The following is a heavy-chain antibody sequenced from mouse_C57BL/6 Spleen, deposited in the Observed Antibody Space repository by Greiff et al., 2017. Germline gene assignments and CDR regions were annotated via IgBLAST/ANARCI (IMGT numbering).Heavy chain of an antibody. V-gene: IGHV5-4*01. J-gene: IGHJ2*01. CDR3: ARDQGSAWEYFDY. Sequence: EVQLVESGGGLVKPGGSLKLSCAASGFTFSSYAMSWVRQTPEKRLEWVATISDGGSYTYYPDNVKGRFTISRENAKNNLYLQMSHLKSEDTAMYYCARDQGSAWEYFDYWGQGTTLTVSS. CDR2: ISDGGSYT. D-gene: IGHD4-1*01. CDR1: GFTFSSYA.